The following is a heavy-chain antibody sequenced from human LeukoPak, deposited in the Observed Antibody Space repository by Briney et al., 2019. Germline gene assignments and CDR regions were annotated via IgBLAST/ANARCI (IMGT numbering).Heavy chain of an antibody. CDR3: ARGSYISDY. D-gene: IGHD3-10*01. CDR1: GGSISSYY. Sequence: SETLSLTCTVSGGSISSYYWSWIRHPPEKGLEWIGYIYYSGSTNYNPSPRSRVTISVDTSKNQFSLKLSSVTAADTAVYYCARGSYISDYWGQGTLVTVSS. CDR2: IYYSGST. J-gene: IGHJ4*02. V-gene: IGHV4-59*01.